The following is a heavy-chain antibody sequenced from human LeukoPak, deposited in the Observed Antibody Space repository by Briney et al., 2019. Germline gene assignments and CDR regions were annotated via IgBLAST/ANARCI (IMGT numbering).Heavy chain of an antibody. CDR3: ASTDANTAAAFDI. J-gene: IGHJ3*02. CDR1: GGSISTYY. V-gene: IGHV4-4*07. D-gene: IGHD4-17*01. CDR2: IFASGTT. Sequence: PSETLFLTCSVSGGSISTYYWSWIRQPAGRGLEWIGRIFASGTTYYNPSLNSRVAMSVDTSKNQFSLELNSVTAADTAVYYCASTDANTAAAFDIWGQGTMVTVSS.